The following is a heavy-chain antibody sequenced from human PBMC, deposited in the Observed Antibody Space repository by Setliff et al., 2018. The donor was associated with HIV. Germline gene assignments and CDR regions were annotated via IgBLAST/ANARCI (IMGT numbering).Heavy chain of an antibody. V-gene: IGHV1-8*02. CDR1: GYTFINYD. CDR2: MNPDSGNT. D-gene: IGHD3-10*01. J-gene: IGHJ3*02. CDR3: ARGVTLVRGGRGDI. Sequence: ASVKVSCKASGYTFINYDIYWVRQTTGQGLEWMGWMNPDSGNTGYAQKFQGRVTMTRKTSISTAYMDLSSLRSEDTAVYYCARGVTLVRGGRGDIWGQGTMVTV.